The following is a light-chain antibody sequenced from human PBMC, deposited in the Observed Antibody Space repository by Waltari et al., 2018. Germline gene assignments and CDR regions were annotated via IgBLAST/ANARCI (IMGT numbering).Light chain of an antibody. CDR2: ATS. J-gene: IGKJ1*01. CDR3: QHYVRLPVT. Sequence: EIVLTQSPGALSLSPGETATLPCRASQSIGRTIALYQQKPVHAPRLLIYATSTRATGIPYRFSGSGSETEFSLTIYRLEPEDFAVYYCQHYVRLPVTFGQGTKVEIK. CDR1: QSIGRT. V-gene: IGKV3-20*01.